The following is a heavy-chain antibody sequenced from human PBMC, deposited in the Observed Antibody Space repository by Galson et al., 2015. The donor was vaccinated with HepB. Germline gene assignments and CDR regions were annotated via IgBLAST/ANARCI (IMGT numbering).Heavy chain of an antibody. CDR2: IYPGDSDS. D-gene: IGHD3-16*01. CDR1: GYSFTSYW. V-gene: IGHV5-51*01. J-gene: IGHJ4*02. Sequence: QSGAEGKKPGESLEISCKSSGYSFTSYWIGWVRQMPGKGLELMGIIYPGDSDSRYSPSFQGQVTISADKSINTAYLRWSSLRASDTAMYYCASLRGADPLGFDYWGQGTLVTVSS. CDR3: ASLRGADPLGFDY.